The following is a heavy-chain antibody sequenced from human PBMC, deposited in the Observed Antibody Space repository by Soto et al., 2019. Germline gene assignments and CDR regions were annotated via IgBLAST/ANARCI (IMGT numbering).Heavy chain of an antibody. CDR1: GGSISSYY. CDR2: IYYSGST. CDR3: ARDRSYYYDSSGYYYYYGMDV. D-gene: IGHD3-22*01. Sequence: SETLSLTCTVSGGSISSYYWSWIRQPPGKGLKWIGYIYYSGSTNYNPSLKSRVTISVDTSKNQFSLKLSSVTAADTAVYYCARDRSYYYDSSGYYYYYGMDVWGQGTTVTVSS. J-gene: IGHJ6*02. V-gene: IGHV4-59*01.